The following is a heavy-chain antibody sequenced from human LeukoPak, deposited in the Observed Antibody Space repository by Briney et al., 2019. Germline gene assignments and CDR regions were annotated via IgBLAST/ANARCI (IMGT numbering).Heavy chain of an antibody. CDR1: GFTFSSYW. D-gene: IGHD4-17*01. V-gene: IGHV3-7*01. J-gene: IGHJ4*02. CDR2: IKQDGSEK. CDR3: ARDGDYGDSPYFDY. Sequence: GGSLRLSCAASGFTFSSYWMSLVRQAPGKGLEWVANIKQDGSEKYYVDSVKGRFTISRDNAKNSLYLQMNSLRAEDTAVYYCARDGDYGDSPYFDYWGQGTLVTVSS.